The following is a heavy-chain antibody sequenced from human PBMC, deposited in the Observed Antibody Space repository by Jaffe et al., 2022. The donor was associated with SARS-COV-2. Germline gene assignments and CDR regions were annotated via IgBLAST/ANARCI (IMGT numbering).Heavy chain of an antibody. J-gene: IGHJ6*02. CDR3: AADVPGAVATTYYYGMDV. CDR2: IVVGSGNT. V-gene: IGHV1-58*02. CDR1: GFTFTSSA. Sequence: QMQLVQSGPEVKKPGTSVKVSCKASGFTFTSSAMQWVRQARGQRLEWIGWIVVGSGNTNYAQKFQERVTITRDMSTSTAYMELSSLRSEDTAVYYCAADVPGAVATTYYYGMDVWGQGTTVTVSS. D-gene: IGHD5-12*01.